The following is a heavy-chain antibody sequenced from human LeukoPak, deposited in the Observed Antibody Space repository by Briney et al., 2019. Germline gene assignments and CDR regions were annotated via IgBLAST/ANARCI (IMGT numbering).Heavy chain of an antibody. D-gene: IGHD2-15*01. CDR2: IYYSGTT. CDR3: ASGLSVAATSWFDP. Sequence: SETLSLTCTVSGGLISISTYYWGWIRQPPGKGLEWIGSIYYSGTTHYNPSLKSRVTIAVDTSKNQFSLKLSSVTAADTAVYYCASGLSVAATSWFDPWGQGTLVTVSS. CDR1: GGLISISTYY. V-gene: IGHV4-39*07. J-gene: IGHJ5*02.